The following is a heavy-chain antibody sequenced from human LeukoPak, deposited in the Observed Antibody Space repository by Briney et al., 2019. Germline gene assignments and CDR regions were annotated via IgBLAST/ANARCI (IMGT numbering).Heavy chain of an antibody. J-gene: IGHJ5*02. CDR1: GGSISSYY. CDR3: ARDKTGDYGDLNWFDP. V-gene: IGHV4-4*07. Sequence: PSETLSLTCTVSGGSISSYYWSWMRQPAGKGLEWIGRIYSSGSTKYNPSLKSRVTMSVDTSKNQFSLKLSSVTAADTAVYYCARDKTGDYGDLNWFDPWGQGTLVTVPS. D-gene: IGHD4-17*01. CDR2: IYSSGST.